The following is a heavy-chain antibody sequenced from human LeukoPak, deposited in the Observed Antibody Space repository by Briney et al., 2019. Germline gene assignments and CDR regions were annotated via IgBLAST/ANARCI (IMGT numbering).Heavy chain of an antibody. CDR1: GFTVSSNY. CDR3: AREWWWHRGGV. V-gene: IGHV3-66*01. J-gene: IGHJ6*02. D-gene: IGHD2-21*01. CDR2: IYSGGST. Sequence: GGSLRLSCAASGFTVSSNYMSWVRQAPGKGLEWVSVIYSGGSTYYADSVKGRFTISRDNSKNTLYLQMNSLRAEDTAVYYCAREWWWHRGGVWGQGTTVTVSS.